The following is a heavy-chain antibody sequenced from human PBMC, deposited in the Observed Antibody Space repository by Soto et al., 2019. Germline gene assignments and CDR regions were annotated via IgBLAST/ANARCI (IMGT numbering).Heavy chain of an antibody. D-gene: IGHD2-2*01. Sequence: QVQLVESGGGVVQPGRSLRLSCAASGFTFSSYAMHWVRQAPGKGLEWVAVISYDGSNKYYADSVKGRFTISRDNSKNQLYLQMNSLRAEDTAVYYCARALYCSSTSCWTGRGYYYYGMDVWGQGTTVTVSS. CDR2: ISYDGSNK. CDR3: ARALYCSSTSCWTGRGYYYYGMDV. J-gene: IGHJ6*02. CDR1: GFTFSSYA. V-gene: IGHV3-30-3*01.